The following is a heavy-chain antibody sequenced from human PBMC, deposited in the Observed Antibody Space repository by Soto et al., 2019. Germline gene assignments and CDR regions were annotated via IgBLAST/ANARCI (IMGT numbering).Heavy chain of an antibody. Sequence: QVQLVESGGGVVQPGRSLRLSCAASGFTFSSHGMHWVRQAPGKGLEWVAVIWYDGSKKNYADSVKGRFTISRENSKNTLYLQMSSLRAEDTAVYYGARDFDTMIMDVWGQGTTVTVSS. CDR2: IWYDGSKK. CDR1: GFTFSSHG. CDR3: ARDFDTMIMDV. J-gene: IGHJ6*02. V-gene: IGHV3-33*01. D-gene: IGHD3-22*01.